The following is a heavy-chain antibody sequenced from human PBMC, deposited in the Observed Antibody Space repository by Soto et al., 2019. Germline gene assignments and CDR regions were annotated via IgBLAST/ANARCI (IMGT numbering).Heavy chain of an antibody. CDR2: IYYSGST. V-gene: IGHV4-39*01. D-gene: IGHD2-15*01. CDR3: ARHPDIVVVVAARANWFDP. Sequence: SETLSLTCTVSGGSISISSYYWGWIRHPPGKGLEWIGSIYYSGSTYHNPSLKSRVTISVDTSKNQFSLKLSSVTAADTAVYYCARHPDIVVVVAARANWFDPWGQGTLVTVSS. J-gene: IGHJ5*02. CDR1: GGSISISSYY.